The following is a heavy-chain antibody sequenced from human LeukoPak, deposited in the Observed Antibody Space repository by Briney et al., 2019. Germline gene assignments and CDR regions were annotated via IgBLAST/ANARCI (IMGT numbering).Heavy chain of an antibody. CDR2: INHSGST. CDR3: ARARCSGGSCYSIGDAFDI. V-gene: IGHV4-34*01. D-gene: IGHD2-15*01. J-gene: IGHJ3*02. Sequence: SETLSLTCAVYGGSFSGYYWSWIRQPPGKGLEWIGEINHSGSTNYNPSLKSRVTISVDTSKNQFSLKLSSVTAADTAVYYCARARCSGGSCYSIGDAFDIWGQGTMVTVSS. CDR1: GGSFSGYY.